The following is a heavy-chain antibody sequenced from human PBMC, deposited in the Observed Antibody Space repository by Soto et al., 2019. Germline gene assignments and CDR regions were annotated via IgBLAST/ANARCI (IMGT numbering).Heavy chain of an antibody. CDR3: AIRGEVGNTFQH. CDR2: ISNDGSNE. CDR1: GFIFSSFA. D-gene: IGHD3-16*01. J-gene: IGHJ1*01. Sequence: QVQLVESGGGVVQPGRSLRLSCAASGFIFSSFAMHWVRQAPGKGLEWVACISNDGSNEYYEDSVKARFTISRDNSKNTVLVQMNSLIPEDTAVYYCAIRGEVGNTFQHWGQGTLVTVSS. V-gene: IGHV3-30-3*01.